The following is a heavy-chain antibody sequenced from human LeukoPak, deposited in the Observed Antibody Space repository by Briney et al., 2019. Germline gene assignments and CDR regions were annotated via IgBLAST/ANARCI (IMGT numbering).Heavy chain of an antibody. CDR2: INGDGTGA. Sequence: PGESLRLSCAASGFTFGDHVMYWVRHAPERGLEWVAVINGDGTGAKHADSVRGRVTISRDNPKNSLFLQMNSLRAEDTAVYYCVRGRGDYWGQGTLVTVSS. CDR3: VRGRGDY. CDR1: GFTFGDHV. J-gene: IGHJ4*02. V-gene: IGHV3-20*04. D-gene: IGHD3-10*01.